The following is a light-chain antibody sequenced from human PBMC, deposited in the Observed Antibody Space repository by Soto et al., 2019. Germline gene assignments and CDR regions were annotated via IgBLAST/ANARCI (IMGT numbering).Light chain of an antibody. CDR2: DAS. CDR1: QDINNY. J-gene: IGKJ1*01. CDR3: QQYGNLLWT. Sequence: DLQMTQSPSSLSASVGDRVTITCQASQDINNYLNWYQHKPGKAPKLLIYDASNLETGVPSRFRGGGSGTDFTFTITSLQPEDIATYYCQQYGNLLWTFGQGTKVEIK. V-gene: IGKV1-33*01.